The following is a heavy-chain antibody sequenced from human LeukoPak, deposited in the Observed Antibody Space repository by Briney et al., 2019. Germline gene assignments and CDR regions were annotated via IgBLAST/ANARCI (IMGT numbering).Heavy chain of an antibody. CDR3: ARVYSGSFLDY. CDR2: INHSGST. V-gene: IGHV4-38-2*02. CDR1: GYSISSGYY. D-gene: IGHD1-26*01. J-gene: IGHJ4*02. Sequence: SETLSLTCTVSGYSISSGYYWSWIRQPPGKGLEWIGEINHSGSTNYNPSLKSRVTISVDTSKNQFSLKLSSVTAADTAVYYCARVYSGSFLDYWGQGTLVTVSS.